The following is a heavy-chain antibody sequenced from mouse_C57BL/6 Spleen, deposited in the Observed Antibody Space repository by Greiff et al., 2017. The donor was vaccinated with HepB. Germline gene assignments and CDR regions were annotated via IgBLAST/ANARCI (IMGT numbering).Heavy chain of an antibody. CDR1: GFTFSSYA. CDR3: TSGNYGSSYEAMDY. J-gene: IGHJ4*01. CDR2: ISSGGDYI. V-gene: IGHV5-9-1*02. Sequence: EVKLVESGEGLVKPGGSLKLSCAASGFTFSSYAMSWVRQTPEKRLEWVAYISSGGDYIYYADTVKGRFTISRDNARNTLYLQMSSLKSEDTAMYYCTSGNYGSSYEAMDYWGQGTSVTVSS. D-gene: IGHD1-1*01.